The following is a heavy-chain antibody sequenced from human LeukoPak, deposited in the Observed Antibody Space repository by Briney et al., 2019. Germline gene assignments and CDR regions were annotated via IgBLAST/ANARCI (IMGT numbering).Heavy chain of an antibody. V-gene: IGHV1-18*01. Sequence: ASVKVSCKASGYTFTSYGISWVRQAPGQGLEWMGWISAYNGNTNYAQKLQGRVTMTTDTSTSIAYMELRSLRSDDTAVYYCASDYCSSTSCYIRRFDYWGQGTLVTVSS. J-gene: IGHJ4*02. CDR3: ASDYCSSTSCYIRRFDY. CDR2: ISAYNGNT. D-gene: IGHD2-2*02. CDR1: GYTFTSYG.